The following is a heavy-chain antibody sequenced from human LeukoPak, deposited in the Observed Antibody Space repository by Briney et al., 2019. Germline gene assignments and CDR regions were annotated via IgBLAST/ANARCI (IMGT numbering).Heavy chain of an antibody. V-gene: IGHV4-59*12. CDR2: IYYTGST. D-gene: IGHD3-10*01. J-gene: IGHJ5*02. CDR3: ARGYGLLWFGELWFGNWFDP. CDR1: GGSISSYY. Sequence: PSETLSLTCTVSGGSISSYYWSWVRQPPGKGLEWIGYIYYTGSTNYNPSLKSRVTISVDTSKNQFSLKLSSVTAADTAVYYCARGYGLLWFGELWFGNWFDPWGQGTLVTVSS.